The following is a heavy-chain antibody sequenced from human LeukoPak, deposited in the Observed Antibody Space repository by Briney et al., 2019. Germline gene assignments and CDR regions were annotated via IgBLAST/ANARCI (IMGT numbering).Heavy chain of an antibody. D-gene: IGHD4-11*01. CDR1: GYSFTSYW. Sequence: GESLKISCKGSGYSFTSYWIAWVHQMPGKVLEWMGIIYPGDSDTRYSPSFQGQVTISADKSIGTAYMQWSSLKASDTAMYYCARRYSDSQIDYWGQGTLVTVSS. J-gene: IGHJ4*02. CDR2: IYPGDSDT. V-gene: IGHV5-51*07. CDR3: ARRYSDSQIDY.